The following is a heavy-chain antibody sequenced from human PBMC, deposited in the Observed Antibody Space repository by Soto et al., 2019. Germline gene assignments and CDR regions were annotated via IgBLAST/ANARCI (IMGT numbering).Heavy chain of an antibody. V-gene: IGHV4-4*07. CDR3: AGLYNWNGWSDY. CDR1: GVSITSYY. CDR2: IYSSGST. Sequence: QVQLQESGPGLVKPSETLSLTCTVSGVSITSYYWSWIRQPAGKGLEWIGRIYSSGSTNYNPSLKSRVTLSRDTYKNQFSLKLSSVTAADTAVDYCAGLYNWNGWSDYWGQGTLVNVSS. D-gene: IGHD1-20*01. J-gene: IGHJ4*02.